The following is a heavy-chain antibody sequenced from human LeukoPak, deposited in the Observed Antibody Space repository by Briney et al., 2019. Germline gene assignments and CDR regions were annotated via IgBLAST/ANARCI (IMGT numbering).Heavy chain of an antibody. CDR1: GLPVRFAGYA. Sequence: PGGSLRLSCAASGLPVRFAGYAMSWVRQAPGKGLEWVATISGSGDTTYQADSLKGRFTISRDNSKNTLYLQMNSVRAEDTAVYYCAAGGQRLVRGIEYWGQGTLVSASS. J-gene: IGHJ4*02. D-gene: IGHD6-13*01. CDR2: ISGSGDTT. V-gene: IGHV3-23*01. CDR3: AAGGQRLVRGIEY.